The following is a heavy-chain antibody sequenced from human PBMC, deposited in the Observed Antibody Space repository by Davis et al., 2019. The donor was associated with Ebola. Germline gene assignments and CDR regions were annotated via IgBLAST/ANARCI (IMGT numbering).Heavy chain of an antibody. CDR3: ASGLRGYSYGNWFDT. J-gene: IGHJ5*02. D-gene: IGHD5-18*01. V-gene: IGHV3-64D*06. Sequence: GESLKISCSASGFTFSSFVMHWVRQAPGKGLDYISVIYPNGDVSYYADAKSDRFTISRDNSENTVFLQMSGLGAEDTAVYYCASGLRGYSYGNWFDTWGQGTLVTVSS. CDR1: GFTFSSFV. CDR2: IYPNGDVS.